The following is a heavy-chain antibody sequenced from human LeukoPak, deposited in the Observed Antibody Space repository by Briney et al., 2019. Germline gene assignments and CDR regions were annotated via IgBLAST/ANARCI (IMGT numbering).Heavy chain of an antibody. CDR1: GFTFSSYS. D-gene: IGHD2-2*01. CDR3: AATLYCSSTSCPPEAYYYGMDV. V-gene: IGHV3-21*01. Sequence: PGGSLRLSCAASGFTFSSYSMNWVRQAPGKGLEWVSSISSSSYIYYADSVKGRFTISRDNAKNSLYLQMNSLRAEDTAVYYCAATLYCSSTSCPPEAYYYGMDVWGKGTTVTVSS. J-gene: IGHJ6*04. CDR2: ISSSSYI.